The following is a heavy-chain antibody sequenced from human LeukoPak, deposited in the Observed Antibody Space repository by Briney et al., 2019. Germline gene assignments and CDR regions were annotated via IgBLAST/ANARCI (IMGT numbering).Heavy chain of an antibody. CDR2: ISAYNGNT. V-gene: IGHV1-18*03. Sequence: LGASVKVSCKASGYTFTSYGISWVRQPPGQGLEWMGWISAYNGNTNYAQKLQGRVTLTTDTSTSTAYMELRSLRSEDMAVYCCARAALAAIPGFDYWGQGTLVTVSS. CDR3: ARAALAAIPGFDY. J-gene: IGHJ4*02. D-gene: IGHD2-21*02. CDR1: GYTFTSYG.